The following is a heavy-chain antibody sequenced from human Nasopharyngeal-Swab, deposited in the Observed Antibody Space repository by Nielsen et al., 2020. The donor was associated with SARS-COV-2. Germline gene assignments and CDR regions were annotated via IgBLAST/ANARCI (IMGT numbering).Heavy chain of an antibody. CDR3: ARGGEMATITRDAFDI. CDR1: GYTFTSYG. Sequence: ASVKVSCKASGYTFTSYGISWVRQAPGQGLEWMGIINPSGGSTSYAQKFQGRVTMTRDTSTSTVYMELSSLRSEDTAVYYCARGGEMATITRDAFDIWGQGTMVTVSS. J-gene: IGHJ3*02. D-gene: IGHD5-24*01. CDR2: INPSGGST. V-gene: IGHV1-46*01.